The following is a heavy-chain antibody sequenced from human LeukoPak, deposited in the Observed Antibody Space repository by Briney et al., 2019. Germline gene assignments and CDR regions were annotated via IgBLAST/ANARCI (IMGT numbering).Heavy chain of an antibody. CDR3: ARDLVGATYWFDP. Sequence: GGSLRLSCAASGFTFSSYAMSWVRQAPGKWLEWVSSISGSGGSTYYADSVKGRFTISRDNAKNSLYLQMNSLRAEDTAVYYCARDLVGATYWFDPWGQGTLVTVSS. D-gene: IGHD1-26*01. V-gene: IGHV3-23*01. J-gene: IGHJ5*02. CDR1: GFTFSSYA. CDR2: ISGSGGST.